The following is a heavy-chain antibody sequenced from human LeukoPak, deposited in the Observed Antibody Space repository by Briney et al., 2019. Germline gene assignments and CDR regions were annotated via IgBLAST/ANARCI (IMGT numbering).Heavy chain of an antibody. V-gene: IGHV3-30*02. J-gene: IGHJ4*02. CDR3: ARASIAVAGHFDY. CDR1: GFTFSNYG. D-gene: IGHD6-19*01. CDR2: IGYDGRNK. Sequence: GGSLRLSCAASGFTFSNYGMHWVRQAPGKGLEWVAFIGYDGRNKYYADSVKGRFTISRDNSKNTLYLQMNSLRAEDTAVYYCARASIAVAGHFDYWGQGTLVTVSS.